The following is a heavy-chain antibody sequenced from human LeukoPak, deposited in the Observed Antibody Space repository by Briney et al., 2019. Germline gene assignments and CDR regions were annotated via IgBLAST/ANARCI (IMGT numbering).Heavy chain of an antibody. CDR1: GFIFGDYA. Sequence: GSLRLSCAASGFIFGDYAMHWVRQAPGKGLEWVAAIAFDGTDRYYIDSVKGRFTISRDDSKNTLYLHMTSLRAEDTAVYYCTNSDDYGDYWGQGTLVTVSS. CDR3: TNSDDYGDY. CDR2: IAFDGTDR. V-gene: IGHV3-30*04. J-gene: IGHJ4*02.